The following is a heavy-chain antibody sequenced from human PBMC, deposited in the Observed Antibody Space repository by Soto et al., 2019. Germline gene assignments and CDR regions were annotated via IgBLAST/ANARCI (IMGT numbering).Heavy chain of an antibody. CDR2: IYSGGST. CDR1: GFPVSSNY. J-gene: IGHJ6*02. V-gene: IGHV3-53*01. Sequence: GGSLRLSCAASGFPVSSNYMSWVRQAPGKGLEWVSVIYSGGSTYYADSVKGRFTISRDNSKNTLYLQMNSLRAEDAAVYYCARVSYYYYGMDVWGQGTTVTVSS. CDR3: ARVSYYYYGMDV.